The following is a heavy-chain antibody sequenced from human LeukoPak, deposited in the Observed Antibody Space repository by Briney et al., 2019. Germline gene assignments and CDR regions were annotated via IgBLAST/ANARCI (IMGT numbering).Heavy chain of an antibody. Sequence: GESLKISCKGSGYSFTSYWLGWVRHMPGKGLELMGIIYPGDSDTRYSPSFQGQVTISADKSISTAYLQWSSLKASDTAMYYCARHRPIRYDSSGYYVDYWGQGTLVTVSS. CDR2: IYPGDSDT. D-gene: IGHD3-22*01. CDR3: ARHRPIRYDSSGYYVDY. V-gene: IGHV5-51*01. CDR1: GYSFTSYW. J-gene: IGHJ4*02.